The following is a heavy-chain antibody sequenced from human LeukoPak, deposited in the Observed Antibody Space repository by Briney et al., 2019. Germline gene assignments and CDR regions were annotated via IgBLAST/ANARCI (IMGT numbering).Heavy chain of an antibody. V-gene: IGHV4-39*01. CDR1: GGSISSSSYY. J-gene: IGHJ4*02. CDR2: IYYSGST. D-gene: IGHD6-13*01. CDR3: ARQTGAAAGSFDY. Sequence: SETLSLTCTVSGGSISSSSYYWGWIRQPPGKGLEWIGNIYYSGSTYYNPSLKSRVTISVDTSKNQFSLKLSSVTAADTAVYYCARQTGAAAGSFDYWGQGTLVTVSS.